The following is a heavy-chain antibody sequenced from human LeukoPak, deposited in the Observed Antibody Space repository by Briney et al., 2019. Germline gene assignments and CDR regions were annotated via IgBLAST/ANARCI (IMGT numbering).Heavy chain of an antibody. CDR1: GGTFSSNA. J-gene: IGHJ5*02. D-gene: IGHD3-3*01. CDR3: ARFSGRVYDFWSGYKNNWFDP. CDR2: IIPIFGTA. Sequence: SVKVSCKASGGTFSSNAISWVRQAPGQGLEWMGGIIPIFGTANYAQKFQGRVTITADESTSTAYMELSSLRSEDTAVYYCARFSGRVYDFWSGYKNNWFDPWGQGTLVTVSS. V-gene: IGHV1-69*01.